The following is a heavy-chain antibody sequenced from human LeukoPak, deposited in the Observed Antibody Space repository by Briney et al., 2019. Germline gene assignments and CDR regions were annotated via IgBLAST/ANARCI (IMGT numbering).Heavy chain of an antibody. CDR1: GGSFSAYY. J-gene: IGHJ5*02. CDR3: APRGDIEHSYVYGKWFDP. Sequence: SETLSLTCAVHGGSFSAYYWTWIRQPPGKGLEWIGEINHSGSSNYNSSLRSRVTISVDTSYKQFSLRLSSVTAADTAVYYCAPRGDIEHSYVYGKWFDPWGQGTRVTVSS. D-gene: IGHD5-18*01. V-gene: IGHV4-34*01. CDR2: INHSGSS.